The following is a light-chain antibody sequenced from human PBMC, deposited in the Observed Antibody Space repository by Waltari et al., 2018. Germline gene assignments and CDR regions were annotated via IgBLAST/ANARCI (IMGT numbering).Light chain of an antibody. CDR3: QQLNSYPSWT. Sequence: IQLTQSPSSLSASVGDRVTIPCRSSQGISSYLAWYQQKPGKAPKLLIYAASTLQSGVPSRFSGSGSGTDFTLTISSLQPEDFATYYCQQLNSYPSWTFGQGTKVEIK. V-gene: IGKV1-9*01. CDR1: QGISSY. J-gene: IGKJ1*01. CDR2: AAS.